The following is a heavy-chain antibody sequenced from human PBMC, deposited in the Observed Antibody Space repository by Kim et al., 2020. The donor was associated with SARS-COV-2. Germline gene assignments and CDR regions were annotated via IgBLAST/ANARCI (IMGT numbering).Heavy chain of an antibody. V-gene: IGHV1-8*01. Sequence: ASVKVSCKASGYTFTSYDINWVRQATGQGLEWMGWMNPNSGNTGYAQKFQGRVTMIRNTSISTAYMELSSLRSEDTAGYYFGRGWVTYIAAAVTLSYYY. J-gene: IGHJ6*01. CDR2: MNPNSGNT. CDR3: GRGWVTYIAAAVTLSYYY. D-gene: IGHD6-13*01. CDR1: GYTFTSYD.